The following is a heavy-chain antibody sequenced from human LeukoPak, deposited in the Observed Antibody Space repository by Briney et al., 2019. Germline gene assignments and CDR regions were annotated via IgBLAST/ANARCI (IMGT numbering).Heavy chain of an antibody. CDR2: IYYSGST. CDR3: ARHPIAAAGQRFDP. Sequence: SETLSLTCTVSGYSISSGYYWSWIRPPPGKGLEGIGYIYYSGSTNYNPSLKSRVTISVDTSKNQFSLKLSSVTAADTAVYYCARHPIAAAGQRFDPWGQGTLVTVSS. V-gene: IGHV4-59*08. D-gene: IGHD6-13*01. J-gene: IGHJ5*02. CDR1: GYSISSGYY.